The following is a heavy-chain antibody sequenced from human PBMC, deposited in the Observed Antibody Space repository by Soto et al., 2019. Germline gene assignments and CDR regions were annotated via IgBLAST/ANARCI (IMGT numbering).Heavy chain of an antibody. CDR2: FHPSDSQA. J-gene: IGHJ5*02. Sequence: EVQLVQSGTEVKKPGDSLKISCEFPGYTFIRNSIAWVRQMPGGGLEWMGLFHPSDSQAKYSPSSQGQVTISVDRSTNTAYLQWNSLKASDTAMYYCGTYYNVWSAWGQGTLVIVSS. V-gene: IGHV5-51*01. D-gene: IGHD3-3*01. CDR3: GTYYNVWSA. CDR1: GYTFIRNS.